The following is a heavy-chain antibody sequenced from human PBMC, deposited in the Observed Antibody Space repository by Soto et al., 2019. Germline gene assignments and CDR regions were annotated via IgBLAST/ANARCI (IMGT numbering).Heavy chain of an antibody. CDR2: IVPSVDTT. CDR3: ARCPQPPDTADPYAVDV. D-gene: IGHD5-18*01. V-gene: IGHV1-69*18. Sequence: QVQLVQSWTEVKKPGASVKVSCKASGGTLSRSGFHWVRQAPGQGLEWMGMIVPSVDTTNYAQKFQARVTISADQFTSTVYMELRSLRSEDTAVYYFARCPQPPDTADPYAVDVWGQGTRVIVSS. CDR1: GGTLSRSG. J-gene: IGHJ6*02.